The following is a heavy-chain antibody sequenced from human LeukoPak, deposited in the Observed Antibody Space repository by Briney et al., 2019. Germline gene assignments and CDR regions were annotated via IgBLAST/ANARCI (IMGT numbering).Heavy chain of an antibody. Sequence: GGSLRLSCAASGFTFSSYGMHWVRQAPGKGLEWVAVISYDGSNNYYADSVKGRFTISRDNSKNTLYLQMNSLRAEDTAVYYCAKTYYYDNGDAFDIWGQGTMVTVSS. CDR1: GFTFSSYG. CDR3: AKTYYYDNGDAFDI. D-gene: IGHD3-22*01. J-gene: IGHJ3*02. V-gene: IGHV3-30*18. CDR2: ISYDGSNN.